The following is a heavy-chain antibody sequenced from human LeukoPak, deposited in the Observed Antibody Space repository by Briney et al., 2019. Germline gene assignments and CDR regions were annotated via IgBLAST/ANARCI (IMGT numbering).Heavy chain of an antibody. CDR1: GFTFSTYW. J-gene: IGHJ4*02. Sequence: GGSLRLSCAASGFTFSTYWMHWVRQAPGKGLVWVSRINTDGSRTAYADSVKGRFTISRDNAKNTLYLQMNSLRAEDTALYYCARMYYYGSEYFDYWGQGTLVTVSS. V-gene: IGHV3-74*01. CDR2: INTDGSRT. D-gene: IGHD3-10*01. CDR3: ARMYYYGSEYFDY.